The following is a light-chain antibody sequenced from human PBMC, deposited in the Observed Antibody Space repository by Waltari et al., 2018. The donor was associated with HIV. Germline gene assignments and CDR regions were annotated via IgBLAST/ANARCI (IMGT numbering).Light chain of an antibody. CDR1: SGNIDSYF. CDR2: EDK. V-gene: IGLV6-57*01. Sequence: NFMLTQPPSLSESPGKKVTISCTRSSGNIDSYFVQWYQQRPDSSPTTVIYEDKRRPSGVPERFSGSIDTASNSASLTIAGLETEDEADYYCQSYYLNNVVFGGGTKLTVL. CDR3: QSYYLNNVV. J-gene: IGLJ2*01.